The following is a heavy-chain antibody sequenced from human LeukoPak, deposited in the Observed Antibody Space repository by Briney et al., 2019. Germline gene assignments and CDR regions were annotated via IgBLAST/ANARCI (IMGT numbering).Heavy chain of an antibody. CDR1: GGSISSYY. D-gene: IGHD6-19*01. CDR3: ARARGYISGWSSRPPYYYYGMDV. V-gene: IGHV4-59*01. J-gene: IGHJ6*02. CDR2: IYYSGST. Sequence: PSETLSLTCTVSGGSISSYYWSWIRQPPGKGLEWIGYIYYSGSTNCNPSLKSRVTISVDTSKNQFSLKLSSVTAADTAVYYCARARGYISGWSSRPPYYYYGMDVWGQGTTVTVSS.